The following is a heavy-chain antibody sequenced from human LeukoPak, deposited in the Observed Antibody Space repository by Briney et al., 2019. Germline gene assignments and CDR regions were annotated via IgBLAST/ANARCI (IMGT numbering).Heavy chain of an antibody. CDR2: ISSSSSYI. CDR1: GFTFSSYS. D-gene: IGHD3-16*01. J-gene: IGHJ4*02. Sequence: GGYLRLSCAASGFTFSSYSMNWVRQAPGKGLEWVSSISSSSSYIYYADSVKGRFTISRDNAKNSLYLQMNSLRAEDTAVYYCATDYVWGSFDYWGQGTLVTVSS. V-gene: IGHV3-21*01. CDR3: ATDYVWGSFDY.